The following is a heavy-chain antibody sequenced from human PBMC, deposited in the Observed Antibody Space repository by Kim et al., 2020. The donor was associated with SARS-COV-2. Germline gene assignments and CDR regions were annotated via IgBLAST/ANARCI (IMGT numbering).Heavy chain of an antibody. CDR1: GGSISSYY. V-gene: IGHV4-59*08. D-gene: IGHD3-22*01. CDR3: ARHPPFYDSSGYYEFDY. Sequence: SETLSLTCTVSGGSISSYYWGWIRQPPGKGLEWIGYIYYSGSTNYNPSLKSRVTISVDTSKNQFSLKLSSVTAADTAVYYCARHPPFYDSSGYYEFDYWGQGTLVTVSS. J-gene: IGHJ4*02. CDR2: IYYSGST.